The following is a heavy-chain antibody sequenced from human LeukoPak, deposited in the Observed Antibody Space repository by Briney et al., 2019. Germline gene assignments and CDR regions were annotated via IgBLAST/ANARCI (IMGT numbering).Heavy chain of an antibody. D-gene: IGHD5-12*01. CDR2: IYYSGST. Sequence: SETLSLTCTVSGGSISSYYWSWLRQPPGKGLEWIGYIYYSGSTNYNPSLKSRVTISVDTSKNQFSLKLNSVTPEDTAVYYCVRLVGGDIDYWGQGTLVTVSS. J-gene: IGHJ4*02. V-gene: IGHV4-59*12. CDR1: GGSISSYY. CDR3: VRLVGGDIDY.